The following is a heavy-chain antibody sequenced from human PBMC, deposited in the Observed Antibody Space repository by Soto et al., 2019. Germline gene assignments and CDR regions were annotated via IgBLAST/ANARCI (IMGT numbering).Heavy chain of an antibody. D-gene: IGHD3-22*01. CDR1: GGSISSSSYY. CDR3: ARHRSGSHYYGLDV. Sequence: SETLSLTCTVSGGSISSSSYYWSWIRQPPGKGLEWIGYFYNTGSTNYNPSLKSRVTISADTSKNQFSLKLSSVTAADTAVYFCARHRSGSHYYGLDVWGQGNTVTVSS. V-gene: IGHV4-61*05. J-gene: IGHJ6*02. CDR2: FYNTGST.